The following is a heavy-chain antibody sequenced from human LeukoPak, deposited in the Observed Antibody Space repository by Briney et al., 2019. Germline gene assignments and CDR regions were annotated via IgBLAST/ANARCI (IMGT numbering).Heavy chain of an antibody. V-gene: IGHV3-21*01. J-gene: IGHJ4*02. Sequence: GGSLRLSCAASGLTFSSHWMHWVRQAPGKGLEWVSSITSVSSYKYYADSVKGRFTISRDNAKNSLFLQMNSLRAEDTAIYYCARDPTADDYWGQGTLVTVSS. CDR2: ITSVSSYK. D-gene: IGHD2-2*01. CDR1: GLTFSSHW. CDR3: ARDPTADDY.